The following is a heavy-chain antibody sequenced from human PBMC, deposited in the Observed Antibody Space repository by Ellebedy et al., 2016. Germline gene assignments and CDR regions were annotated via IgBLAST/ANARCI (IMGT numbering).Heavy chain of an antibody. CDR3: AKDQVLLWFGETNAGGFDY. CDR2: ISGSGGST. CDR1: GFTFSSYA. J-gene: IGHJ4*02. Sequence: GESLKISCAASGFTFSSYAMSWVRQAPGKGLEWVSAISGSGGSTYYADSVKGRFTISRDNSKNTLYLQMNSLRAEDTAVYYCAKDQVLLWFGETNAGGFDYWGQGTLVTVSS. D-gene: IGHD3-10*01. V-gene: IGHV3-23*01.